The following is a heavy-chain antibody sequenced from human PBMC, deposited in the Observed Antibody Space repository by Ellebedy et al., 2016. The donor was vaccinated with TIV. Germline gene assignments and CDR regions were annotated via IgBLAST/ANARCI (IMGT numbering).Heavy chain of an antibody. CDR3: ASWGDYGGNRHLDY. V-gene: IGHV4-59*01. CDR1: GDSISSYF. Sequence: SETLSLXXTVSGDSISSYFWSWIRQPPDKGLEWIGHFYYTGSTNYNPSLKSRVTISGDTSKNQFSLELSSVTAADTAVYCCASWGDYGGNRHLDYWGQGTLPTVSS. CDR2: FYYTGST. J-gene: IGHJ4*02. D-gene: IGHD4-23*01.